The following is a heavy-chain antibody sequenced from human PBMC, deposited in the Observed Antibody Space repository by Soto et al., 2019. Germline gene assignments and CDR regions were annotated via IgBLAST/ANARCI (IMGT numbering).Heavy chain of an antibody. Sequence: QVQLVQSGPEVKKPGSSVKVSCKASGGTFSDSVTSWVRQAPGQGLEWMGGIVPIFGKANLAEKFQDRVTITAEESKSTAYMKLTSLRSEDTAVYYCARGRDGSNYYFDYWGXXTLVTVSS. V-gene: IGHV1-69*01. CDR1: GGTFSDSV. J-gene: IGHJ4*01. CDR3: ARGRDGSNYYFDY. CDR2: IVPIFGKA. D-gene: IGHD3-10*01.